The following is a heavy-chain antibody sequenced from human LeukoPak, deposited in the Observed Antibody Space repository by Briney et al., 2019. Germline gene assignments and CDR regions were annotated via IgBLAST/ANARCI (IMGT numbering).Heavy chain of an antibody. Sequence: PRGSLRLSCAASGFTFSTYAVHWGRQAPGKGGWFVSAISSDGGSTYYANSVRGRFTISRDNSKNTLYIQMGSLSPEDMAVYYCARAAHSSGYPPVDYWGQGTLVTVSS. CDR1: GFTFSTYA. CDR2: ISSDGGST. CDR3: ARAAHSSGYPPVDY. V-gene: IGHV3-64*01. J-gene: IGHJ4*02. D-gene: IGHD3-22*01.